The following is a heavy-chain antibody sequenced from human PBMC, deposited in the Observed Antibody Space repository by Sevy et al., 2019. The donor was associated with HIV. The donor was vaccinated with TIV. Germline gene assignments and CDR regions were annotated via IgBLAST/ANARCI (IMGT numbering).Heavy chain of an antibody. D-gene: IGHD1-1*01. CDR3: AKDHLESAYFDY. V-gene: IGHV3-30*18. CDR2: ISYDGSNK. J-gene: IGHJ4*02. Sequence: GGSLRLSCVASGFTFSSYGMHWVRQAPGKGLEWVAVISYDGSNKYYADSVKGRFTISRDNSKNTLYLQMNSLRAEDTAVYYCAKDHLESAYFDYWGQGTLVTVSS. CDR1: GFTFSSYG.